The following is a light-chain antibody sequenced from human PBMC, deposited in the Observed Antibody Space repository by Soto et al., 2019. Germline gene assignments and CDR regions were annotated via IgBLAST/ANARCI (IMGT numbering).Light chain of an antibody. J-gene: IGKJ2*01. V-gene: IGKV1-5*01. CDR3: QQYDSYSYT. CDR1: QKIGNW. CDR2: DAS. Sequence: IPMTQSPSTLSASVGDRVTITCRASQKIGNWFAWHQQKTGKAPKLLIYDASSLERGVPSRFSGSRSGTEFTLTISSLQPYDFATYYCQQYDSYSYTFGQGTKLAIK.